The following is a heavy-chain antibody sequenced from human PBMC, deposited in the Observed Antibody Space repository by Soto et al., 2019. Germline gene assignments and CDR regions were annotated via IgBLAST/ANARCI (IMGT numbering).Heavy chain of an antibody. J-gene: IGHJ4*02. V-gene: IGHV1-18*01. CDR3: ARDYYDSSGYYYAPPGT. Sequence: ASLTVSCKASGYTFTSYGIRLVPQAPGQGLEWMGWISAYNGNTNYAQQLQGRVTMTTDTSKSTAYMERRSLSSDDTAVYYCARDYYDSSGYYYAPPGTGGKGPLVTSPQ. D-gene: IGHD3-22*01. CDR1: GYTFTSYG. CDR2: ISAYNGNT.